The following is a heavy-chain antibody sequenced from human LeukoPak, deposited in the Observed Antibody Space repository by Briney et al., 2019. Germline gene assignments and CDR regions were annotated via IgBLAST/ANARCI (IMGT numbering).Heavy chain of an antibody. CDR3: ARRMASLDY. V-gene: IGHV4-39*01. CDR2: ISYSGST. J-gene: IGHJ4*02. Sequence: PSETLSLTCTVSGGSISSSDYYWGWSRQPPGKGLEWIGTISYSGSTYYNPSLKSRVTISVDTSKNQFSLKLSSLTAADTAVYYCARRMASLDYWGQGTLVTVSS. D-gene: IGHD5-24*01. CDR1: GGSISSSDYY.